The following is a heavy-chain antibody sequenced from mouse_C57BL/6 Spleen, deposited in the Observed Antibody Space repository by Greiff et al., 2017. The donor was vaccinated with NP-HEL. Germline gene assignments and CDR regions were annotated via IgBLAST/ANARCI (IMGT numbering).Heavy chain of an antibody. D-gene: IGHD1-1*01. CDR1: GFNIKDDY. CDR3: TTYNTTVVAHFDY. J-gene: IGHJ2*01. V-gene: IGHV14-4*01. Sequence: EVQLQQSGAELVRPGASVKLSCTASGFNIKDDYMHWVKQRPEQGLEWIGWIDPENGDTEYASKFQGKATITADTSSNTAYLQLSSLTSEDTAVYYCTTYNTTVVAHFDYWGQGTTLTVSS. CDR2: IDPENGDT.